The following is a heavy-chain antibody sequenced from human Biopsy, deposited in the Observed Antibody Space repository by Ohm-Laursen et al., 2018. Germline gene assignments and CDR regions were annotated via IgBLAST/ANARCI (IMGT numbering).Heavy chain of an antibody. CDR2: IDRHGTET. CDR1: GFPFSNFW. Sequence: SLRLSCAASGFPFSNFWMAWVRQAPGKGLEWVANIDRHGTETNYVDSVKGRFTITRDNTKDSLFLQMSSLRAGDTAFYYCGRVEQGPYNAFDIWGQGTMVTASS. V-gene: IGHV3-7*01. CDR3: GRVEQGPYNAFDI. D-gene: IGHD6-19*01. J-gene: IGHJ3*02.